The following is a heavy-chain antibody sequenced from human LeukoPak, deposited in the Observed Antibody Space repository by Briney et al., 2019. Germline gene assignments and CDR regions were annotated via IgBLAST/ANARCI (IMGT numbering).Heavy chain of an antibody. CDR2: IIPIFGTA. V-gene: IGHV1-69*13. J-gene: IGHJ4*02. CDR1: GGTFSSYA. CDR3: AFRLNREMATIDY. D-gene: IGHD5-24*01. Sequence: GASVKVSCKASGGTFSSYAISWVRQAPGQGLEWMGGIIPIFGTANYAQKFQGRVTITADESTSTAYMELSSLRSEDTAVYYCAFRLNREMATIDYWGQGTLVTVSS.